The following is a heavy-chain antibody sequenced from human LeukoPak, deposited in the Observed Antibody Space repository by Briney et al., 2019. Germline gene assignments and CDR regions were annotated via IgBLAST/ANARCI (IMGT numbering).Heavy chain of an antibody. CDR3: AKLSTVTTSYFDY. Sequence: GGSLRLSCAASGFTFSSYAMSWVRQAPGKGLEWVSAISGSGGSTHYADSVKGRFTISRDNSKNTLYLQMNSLRAEDTAVYYCAKLSTVTTSYFDYWGQGTLVTVSS. CDR2: ISGSGGST. D-gene: IGHD4-17*01. J-gene: IGHJ4*02. CDR1: GFTFSSYA. V-gene: IGHV3-23*01.